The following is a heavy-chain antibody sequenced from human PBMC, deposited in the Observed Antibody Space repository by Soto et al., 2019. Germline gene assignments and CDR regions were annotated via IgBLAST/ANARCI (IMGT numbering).Heavy chain of an antibody. V-gene: IGHV3-15*07. CDR3: TTGKTTVGYY. CDR1: SVSNAW. CDR2: IKSNTDGGTT. J-gene: IGHJ4*02. Sequence: SVSNAWMNWVREAPGKGLEWVGLIKSNTDGGTTDYAATVKGRFTISRDDSKNTLFLQMNSLKTEDTAVYYCTTGKTTVGYYWGQGTLVTVSS. D-gene: IGHD4-17*01.